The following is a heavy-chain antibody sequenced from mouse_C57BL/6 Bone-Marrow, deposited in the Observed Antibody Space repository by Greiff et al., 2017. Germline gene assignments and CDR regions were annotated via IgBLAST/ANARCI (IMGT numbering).Heavy chain of an antibody. D-gene: IGHD2-3*01. Sequence: VQLQQPGAELVMPGASVKLSCKASGYTFTSYWMHWVKQRPGQGLEWIGEIDPSDSYTNYNQKFKGKSTLTVDESSSTAYMQLSSLTSEDSAVYYCARNDDGSMDYWGQGTSVTVSS. CDR2: IDPSDSYT. CDR1: GYTFTSYW. J-gene: IGHJ4*01. V-gene: IGHV1-69*01. CDR3: ARNDDGSMDY.